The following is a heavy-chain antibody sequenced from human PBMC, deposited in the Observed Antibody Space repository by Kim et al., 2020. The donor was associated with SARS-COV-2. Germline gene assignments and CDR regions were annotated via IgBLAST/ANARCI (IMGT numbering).Heavy chain of an antibody. CDR2: ISYDGSNK. CDR1: GFTFSSYG. D-gene: IGHD3-10*01. J-gene: IGHJ6*02. Sequence: GGSLRLSCAASGFTFSSYGMHWVRQAPGKGLEWVAVISYDGSNKYYADSVKGRFTISRDNSKNTLYLQMNSLRAEDTAVYYCAGSGSYEYYYYYGMDVWGQGTTVTVSS. CDR3: AGSGSYEYYYYYGMDV. V-gene: IGHV3-30*03.